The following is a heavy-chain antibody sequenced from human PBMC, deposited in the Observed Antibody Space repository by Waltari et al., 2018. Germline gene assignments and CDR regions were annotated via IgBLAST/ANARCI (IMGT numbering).Heavy chain of an antibody. J-gene: IGHJ6*02. Sequence: TFSSYSMNWVRQAPGKGLEWVSYISSSSSTIYYADSVKGRFTISRDNAKNSLYLQMNSLRAEDTAVYYCARRSGYPRAGMDVWGQGTTVTVSS. D-gene: IGHD3-3*01. CDR2: ISSSSSTI. V-gene: IGHV3-48*01. CDR3: ARRSGYPRAGMDV. CDR1: TFSSYS.